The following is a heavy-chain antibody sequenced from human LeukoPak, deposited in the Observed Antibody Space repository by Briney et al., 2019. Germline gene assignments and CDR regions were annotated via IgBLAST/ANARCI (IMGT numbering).Heavy chain of an antibody. V-gene: IGHV4-31*03. CDR2: IYYSGST. J-gene: IGHJ4*02. CDR1: GGSISSGGYY. CDR3: ARVRPPRGYSDY. Sequence: PSQTLSLTCTVSGGSISSGGYYWSWIRQHPGKGLEWIGYIYYSGSTYYNPSLKSRVTISVDTSKNQFSLKLSSVTAADTAVYYCARVRPPRGYSDYWGQGTLVTVSS.